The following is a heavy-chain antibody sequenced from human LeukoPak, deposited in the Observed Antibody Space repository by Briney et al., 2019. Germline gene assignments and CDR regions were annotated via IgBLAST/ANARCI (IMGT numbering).Heavy chain of an antibody. CDR1: GNTFTSED. D-gene: IGHD3/OR15-3a*01. Sequence: ASVKVSCKASGNTFTSEDINWVRQAPGQGLEWMGWMKPDSGDTGYALMFQGRVSMTTNTSIGTVYMELSSLTSEDTAVYYCAGGLGLDGPFEYWGQGTLVTVSS. J-gene: IGHJ4*02. CDR3: AGGLGLDGPFEY. V-gene: IGHV1-8*01. CDR2: MKPDSGDT.